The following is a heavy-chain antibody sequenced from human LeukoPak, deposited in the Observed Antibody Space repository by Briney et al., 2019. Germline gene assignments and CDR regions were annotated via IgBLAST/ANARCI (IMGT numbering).Heavy chain of an antibody. CDR3: ARTPTPGTIYADYMDV. J-gene: IGHJ6*03. D-gene: IGHD2/OR15-2a*01. CDR1: GGSFSGYY. Sequence: SETLSLTCAVYGGSFSGYYWSWIRQPPGKGLEWIGEINHSGSTNYNPSLKSRVTISVDTSKNQFSLKLSSVTAADTAVYYCARTPTPGTIYADYMDVWGKGTTVTVSS. V-gene: IGHV4-34*01. CDR2: INHSGST.